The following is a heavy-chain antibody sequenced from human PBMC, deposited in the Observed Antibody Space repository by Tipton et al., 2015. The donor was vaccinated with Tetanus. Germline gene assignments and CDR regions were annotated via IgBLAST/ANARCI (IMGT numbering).Heavy chain of an antibody. D-gene: IGHD3-16*01. Sequence: QSGPKVKRPGESLKISCQGSGYNFNLYWIAWVRQMPGKGLEWMGIIYPGDSDTTYSPSFEGQVTISVDRSIDTAYLQWSSLKASDTAIYYCARPLTSVAFGGFAFDVWGQGTLVTVSS. CDR3: ARPLTSVAFGGFAFDV. V-gene: IGHV5-51*01. CDR2: IYPGDSDT. CDR1: GYNFNLYW. J-gene: IGHJ3*01.